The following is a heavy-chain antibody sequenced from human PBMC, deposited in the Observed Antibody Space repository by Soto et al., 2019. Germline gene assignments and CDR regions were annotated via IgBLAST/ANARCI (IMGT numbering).Heavy chain of an antibody. J-gene: IGHJ5*02. CDR3: ARIGGESKSFYSWFDR. Sequence: PSETLSLTCLVSGYSITSDFYWGWIREPPGKGLEWIGSIYHSGTTYSDPSLRSRLTISVDTSKNQFSLMLSSVTAADTAVYYCARIGGESKSFYSWFDRWGQGSLVTVYS. D-gene: IGHD3-10*01. CDR2: IYHSGTT. V-gene: IGHV4-38-2*01. CDR1: GYSITSDFY.